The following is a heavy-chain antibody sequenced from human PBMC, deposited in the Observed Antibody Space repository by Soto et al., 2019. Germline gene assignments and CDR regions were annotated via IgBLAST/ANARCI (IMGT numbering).Heavy chain of an antibody. Sequence: PGGSLRLSCTFSGFTSDDYALTWVRQAPGKGLEWVAFATSQAFGGTTDYAASVKGRFTISRDDSTTVAYLQMNSLQTEDTAIYYCTRDGDFYGMDVWGQGTTATVSS. CDR2: ATSQAFGGTT. V-gene: IGHV3-49*04. D-gene: IGHD3-3*01. J-gene: IGHJ6*02. CDR1: GFTSDDYA. CDR3: TRDGDFYGMDV.